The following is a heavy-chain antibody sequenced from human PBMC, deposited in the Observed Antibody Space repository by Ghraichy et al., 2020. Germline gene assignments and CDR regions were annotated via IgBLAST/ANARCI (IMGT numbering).Heavy chain of an antibody. CDR2: IVPILDIT. V-gene: IGHV1-69*04. D-gene: IGHD4/OR15-4a*01. J-gene: IGHJ6*02. CDR3: AKDPVYGGKNSYGMDV. Sequence: SSVKVSCKASGGSFNDYTISWVRQAPGQGLEWMGRIVPILDITNYAQKFQDRVTISADKSTTTAYMELSSLTSEDTAVYYCAKDPVYGGKNSYGMDVWGQGTTVTVS. CDR1: GGSFNDYT.